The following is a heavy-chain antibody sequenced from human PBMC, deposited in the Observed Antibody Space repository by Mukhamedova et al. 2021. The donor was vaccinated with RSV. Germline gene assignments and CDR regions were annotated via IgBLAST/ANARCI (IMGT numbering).Heavy chain of an antibody. J-gene: IGHJ4*02. CDR2: INGDGSEI. D-gene: IGHD2-21*02. Sequence: EWVANINGDGSEIKYVDSVRGRFTISRDNAKNSVYLQMDSLRAEDTAVYYCASCSGDSNYRGQGTLVTVPS. V-gene: IGHV3-7*01. CDR3: ASCSGDSNY.